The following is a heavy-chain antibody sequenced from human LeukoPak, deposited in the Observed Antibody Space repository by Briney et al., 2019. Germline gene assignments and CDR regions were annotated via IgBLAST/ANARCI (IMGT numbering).Heavy chain of an antibody. D-gene: IGHD3-9*01. J-gene: IGHJ4*02. V-gene: IGHV4-30-4*08. CDR3: ARVSHYDILTGYPAKYYFDY. Sequence: SQTLSLTCTVSGGSISSGGYYWSWIRQPPGTGLEWIGYIYYSGRTYYNPSLKSRVTISVDTSKNQFSLKLSSVTAADTAVYYCARVSHYDILTGYPAKYYFDYWGQGTLVTASS. CDR2: IYYSGRT. CDR1: GGSISSGGYY.